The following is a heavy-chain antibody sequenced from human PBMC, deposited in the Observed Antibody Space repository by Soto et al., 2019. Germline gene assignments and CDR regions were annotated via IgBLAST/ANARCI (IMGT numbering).Heavy chain of an antibody. CDR1: GFSFTGYY. Sequence: ASVKVSCKASGFSFTGYYIHWLRQAPGQGLEWMGWINAHSGGTEYAQKFQGRVTLTRDTSIATAYLTLTSQTSDDTALYYCAKDLTRQLAYWLDPWGQGTQVTVSS. V-gene: IGHV1-2*02. J-gene: IGHJ5*02. CDR3: AKDLTRQLAYWLDP. D-gene: IGHD6-6*01. CDR2: INAHSGGT.